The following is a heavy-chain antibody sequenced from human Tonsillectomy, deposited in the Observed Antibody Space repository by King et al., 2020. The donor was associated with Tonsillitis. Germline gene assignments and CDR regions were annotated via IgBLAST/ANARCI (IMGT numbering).Heavy chain of an antibody. D-gene: IGHD1-26*01. CDR2: ISYDGSKK. CDR1: GFTLSSYG. Sequence: VQLVESGGGVVQPGRSLRLSCAASGFTLSSYGMHWVRQAPGKGLEWVATISYDGSKKYYADSVKGRFTISRDNSKNTLYLQMNSLRGEDTAVYYCARALPFRSGTSLGYWGQGTLVTVSS. V-gene: IGHV3-33*05. J-gene: IGHJ4*02. CDR3: ARALPFRSGTSLGY.